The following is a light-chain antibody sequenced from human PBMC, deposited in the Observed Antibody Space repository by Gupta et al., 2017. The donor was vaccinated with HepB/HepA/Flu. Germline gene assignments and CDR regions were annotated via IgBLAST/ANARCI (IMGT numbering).Light chain of an antibody. CDR1: QSLLYSNGYNY. J-gene: IGKJ4*01. Sequence: DIVMTQPARSLSAPPGEPASISCRSSQSLLYSNGYNYLDWYVQKAGQSPQLLFYLGSNRASGVPDRISVSGSGTDFTLKISRVEAEDVGLYYCMQGLQSPHTFGTGTRVEIK. CDR2: LGS. V-gene: IGKV2-28*01. CDR3: MQGLQSPHT.